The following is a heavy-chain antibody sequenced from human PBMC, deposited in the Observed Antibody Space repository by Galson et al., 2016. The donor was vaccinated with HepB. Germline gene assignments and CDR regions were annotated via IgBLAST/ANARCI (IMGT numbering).Heavy chain of an antibody. CDR1: GFNFSSYW. V-gene: IGHV3-7*01. CDR3: ARAGDRSGYFQLWWFDP. Sequence: SLRLSCAASGFNFSSYWMTWFRQAPGKGLEWVANIQHEGSETWYVDSMRGRFTISRDNAKNSLYLQMNSLRVEDTAVYYCARAGDRSGYFQLWWFDPWGQGTLVTVSS. CDR2: IQHEGSET. D-gene: IGHD3-22*01. J-gene: IGHJ5*02.